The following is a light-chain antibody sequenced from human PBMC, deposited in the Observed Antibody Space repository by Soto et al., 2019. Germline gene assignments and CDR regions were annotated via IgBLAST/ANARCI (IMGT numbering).Light chain of an antibody. CDR3: QQYNNSPIT. CDR1: QNILSN. Sequence: IVMTQSPATLSVSAGERATLSCRASQNILSNLAWYQQKPGQAPRLLIYGASTRATGIPARFSGSGSGTEFTLTTSSLQSEDFEIYYCQQYNNSPITFGQGTRLEIK. CDR2: GAS. V-gene: IGKV3-15*01. J-gene: IGKJ5*01.